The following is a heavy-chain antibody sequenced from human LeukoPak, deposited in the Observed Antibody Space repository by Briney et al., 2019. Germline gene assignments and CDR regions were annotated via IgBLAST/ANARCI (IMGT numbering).Heavy chain of an antibody. CDR2: VFYNGRT. J-gene: IGHJ4*02. D-gene: IGHD1-26*01. CDR1: GASISPYY. Sequence: PSETLSLTCSVSGASISPYYWVWIRQPPGKGLEWIGYVFYNGRTSYNPSLKSRVTISADTSKNQFSLKMNSVTAADTAVYYCASGNYYQDYWGQGTVVSVSP. V-gene: IGHV4-59*08. CDR3: ASGNYYQDY.